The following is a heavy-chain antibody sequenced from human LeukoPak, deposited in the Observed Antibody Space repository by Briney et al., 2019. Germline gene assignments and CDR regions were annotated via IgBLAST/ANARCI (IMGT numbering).Heavy chain of an antibody. CDR2: INTNTGNP. CDR3: ARDKSYYDSSGPEGVFDI. Sequence: ASVKVSCKASGYTFTSYAMNWVRQAPGQGLEWMGWINTNTGNPTYAQGFTGRFVFSLDTSVSTAYLQISSLKAEDTAVYYCARDKSYYDSSGPEGVFDIWGQGTMVTVSS. CDR1: GYTFTSYA. D-gene: IGHD3-22*01. V-gene: IGHV7-4-1*02. J-gene: IGHJ3*02.